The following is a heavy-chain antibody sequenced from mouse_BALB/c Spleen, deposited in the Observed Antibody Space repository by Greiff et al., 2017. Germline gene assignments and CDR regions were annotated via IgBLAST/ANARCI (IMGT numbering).Heavy chain of an antibody. V-gene: IGHV3-6*02. CDR2: ISYDGSN. Sequence: EVQLQESGPGLVKPSQSLSLTCSVTGYSITSGYYWNWIRQFPGNKLEWMGYISYDGSNKYNPSLKNRISITRDTSKNQFFLKLNSVTTEDTATYYCARGRVFDYWGQGTTLTVSS. J-gene: IGHJ2*01. CDR1: GYSITSGYY. CDR3: ARGRVFDY.